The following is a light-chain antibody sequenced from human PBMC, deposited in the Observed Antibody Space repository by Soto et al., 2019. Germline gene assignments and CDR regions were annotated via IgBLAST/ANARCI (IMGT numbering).Light chain of an antibody. CDR3: QQSHSIPLT. CDR2: KAS. V-gene: IGKV1-5*03. Sequence: DIQMTQSPSTLSGSVGDRVTITCRASQTISSWLAWYQQKPGKAPKLLIYKASTLKSGVPSRFSGSGSGTDFTLTISSLQPEDFATYYCQQSHSIPLTFGGGTKGDIK. CDR1: QTISSW. J-gene: IGKJ4*01.